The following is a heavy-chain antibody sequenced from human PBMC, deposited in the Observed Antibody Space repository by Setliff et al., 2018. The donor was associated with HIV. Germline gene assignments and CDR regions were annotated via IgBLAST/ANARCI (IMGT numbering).Heavy chain of an antibody. D-gene: IGHD6-13*01. V-gene: IGHV4-39*07. CDR2: MYYSGST. CDR1: GGSISSSSYY. CDR3: ARLRWAATAGTWDYYYYGMDV. Sequence: SETLSLTCTVSGGSISSSSYYWGWVRQPPGKGLEWIGSMYYSGSTYYTPSLKSRVTISVDTSKNQFSLKVRSVTAADTAVYYCARLRWAATAGTWDYYYYGMDVWGQGTTVTVSS. J-gene: IGHJ6*02.